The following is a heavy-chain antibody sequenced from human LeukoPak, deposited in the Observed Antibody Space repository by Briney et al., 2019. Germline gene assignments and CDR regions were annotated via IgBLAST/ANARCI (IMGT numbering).Heavy chain of an antibody. V-gene: IGHV3-66*01. Sequence: PGGSLRLSCAASGLTVSSNYMSWVRQAPGKGLEWVSVIYSGGSTYYADSEKGRFTISRDNSKNTLYLQMNSLRAEDTAVYYCARDGVASAGTGDDTFDVWGQGTMVTVSS. CDR2: IYSGGST. CDR1: GLTVSSNY. CDR3: ARDGVASAGTGDDTFDV. J-gene: IGHJ3*01. D-gene: IGHD6-13*01.